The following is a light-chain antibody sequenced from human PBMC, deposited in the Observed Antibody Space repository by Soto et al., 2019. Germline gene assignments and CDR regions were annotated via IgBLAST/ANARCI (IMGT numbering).Light chain of an antibody. CDR3: QQTYDSLVS. CDR1: QTISDY. V-gene: IGKV1-39*01. J-gene: IGKJ4*01. CDR2: GSS. Sequence: DIQMTQSPPSLSASVGDRVTITCRASQTISDYLHWYQQKPGKAPTLLIYGSSSLQTGVPPRFSGSGSGTEFTLTISSLQPEDFGTYYFQQTYDSLVSFGGGTKVDLK.